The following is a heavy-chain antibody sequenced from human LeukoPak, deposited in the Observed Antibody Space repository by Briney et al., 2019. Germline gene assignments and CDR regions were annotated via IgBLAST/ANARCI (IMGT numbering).Heavy chain of an antibody. CDR2: MNLNSGNT. CDR1: GYTFTSYD. J-gene: IGHJ1*01. D-gene: IGHD4-23*01. CDR3: ARVGHDYGGKLRCFQH. V-gene: IGHV1-8*01. Sequence: ASVKVSCKASGYTFTSYDINWVRQATGQGLEWMGWMNLNSGNTGYAQKFQGRVTMTRNTSISTAYMELSSLRSEDTAVYYCARVGHDYGGKLRCFQHWGQGTLVTVSS.